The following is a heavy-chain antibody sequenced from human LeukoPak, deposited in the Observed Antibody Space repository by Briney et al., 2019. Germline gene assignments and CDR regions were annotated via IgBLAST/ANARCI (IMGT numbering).Heavy chain of an antibody. J-gene: IGHJ3*01. CDR3: ARGDMVIPAIWAFDL. Sequence: GGSLRLSCEASGFAFNTYSMHWVRQTPGKGLEWVAVTSHDESNIYYADSVKGRFTISRDNSKNTLFLQLNGLTTGDTAVYFCARGDMVIPAIWAFDLWGQGTMVTVS. V-gene: IGHV3-30*04. CDR2: TSHDESNI. CDR1: GFAFNTYS. D-gene: IGHD2-21*02.